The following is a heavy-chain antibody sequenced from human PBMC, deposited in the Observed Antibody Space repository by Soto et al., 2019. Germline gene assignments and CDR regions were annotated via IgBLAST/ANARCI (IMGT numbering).Heavy chain of an antibody. CDR1: GLTFSSYA. V-gene: IGHV3-23*01. Sequence: EVQLLESGGGSVQPGGSLRLSCVVSGLTFSSYAMSWVRQAPGKGLEWVSGISGSGARTYYADSVKGRFTISKDSSKNVMYLQINSMRAEDTAVYHCAKDLTQVIGAWFDYWGQGTRVTVSS. CDR2: ISGSGART. D-gene: IGHD2-21*01. J-gene: IGHJ4*02. CDR3: AKDLTQVIGAWFDY.